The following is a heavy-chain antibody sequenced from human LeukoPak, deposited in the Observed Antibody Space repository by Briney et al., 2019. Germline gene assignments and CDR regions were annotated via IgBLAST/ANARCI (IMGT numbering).Heavy chain of an antibody. CDR1: GFTFSNYW. V-gene: IGHV3-7*01. J-gene: IGHJ4*02. D-gene: IGHD7-27*01. CDR2: LKQDGSEK. CDR3: ARRGDLFEY. Sequence: GGSLRLSCVASGFTFSNYWMSWVRQAPGKGLEWVANLKQDGSEKYYMDSVKGRFTISRDNAKNSLYLQMNSLRAEDTAVYFCARRGDLFEYWGQGTLVTVSS.